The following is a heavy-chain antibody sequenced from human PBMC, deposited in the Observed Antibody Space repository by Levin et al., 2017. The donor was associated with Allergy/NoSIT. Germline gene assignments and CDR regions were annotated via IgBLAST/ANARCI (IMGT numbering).Heavy chain of an antibody. D-gene: IGHD1-1*01. V-gene: IGHV3-30-3*01. CDR2: ISDDGSSE. Sequence: KTLSLTCAASGFTFSNYAMHWVRQAPGKGLEWVGVISDDGSSEFYIDSVKGRFTISRDNSKNRLYLQMDSLRAEDTALYYCVREIAEEGTWGQGTLVIVSS. J-gene: IGHJ4*02. CDR1: GFTFSNYA. CDR3: VREIAEEGT.